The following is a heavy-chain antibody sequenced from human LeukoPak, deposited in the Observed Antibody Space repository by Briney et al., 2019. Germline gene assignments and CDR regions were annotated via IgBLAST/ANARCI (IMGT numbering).Heavy chain of an antibody. CDR3: AIRSADY. J-gene: IGHJ4*02. V-gene: IGHV3-23*01. Sequence: PGGSLRLSCAAPGFTFSDYAMSWVRQAPGKGPEWVSVISGSGDKTYYGDSVKGRFTVSRDNSKNTLYLQLSSLRAEDTAVYYCAIRSADYWGQGTLVTVSS. CDR1: GFTFSDYA. CDR2: ISGSGDKT.